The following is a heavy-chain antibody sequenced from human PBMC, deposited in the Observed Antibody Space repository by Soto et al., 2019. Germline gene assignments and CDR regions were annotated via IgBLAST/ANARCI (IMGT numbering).Heavy chain of an antibody. V-gene: IGHV1-3*04. D-gene: IGHD3-10*01. CDR2: ISTGNGDR. J-gene: IGHJ4*02. CDR1: GYIFTAYH. CDR3: AREDGGGPLDY. Sequence: VQLVQSGAEVKKPGASVKISCTASGYIFTAYHVHWVRQAPGQGLEWVGWISTGNGDREYSQKFQDRVTISSDTSASTVYMEVSSLTSEDTAVYYCAREDGGGPLDYWGQGALVTVSS.